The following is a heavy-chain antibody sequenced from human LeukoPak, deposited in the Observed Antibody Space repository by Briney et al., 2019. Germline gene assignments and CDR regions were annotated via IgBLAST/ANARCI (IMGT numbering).Heavy chain of an antibody. J-gene: IGHJ4*02. Sequence: GGSLRLSCAASGFTFSSYWMSWVRQAPGKGLEWVANIKQDGSEKYYVDSVKGRFTISRDNAKNSLYLQMNSLRAEDTAVYYCARSYSSSWYVAAYYAEFAYWGQGTLVTVSS. CDR3: ARSYSSSWYVAAYYAEFAY. CDR2: IKQDGSEK. D-gene: IGHD6-13*01. V-gene: IGHV3-7*01. CDR1: GFTFSSYW.